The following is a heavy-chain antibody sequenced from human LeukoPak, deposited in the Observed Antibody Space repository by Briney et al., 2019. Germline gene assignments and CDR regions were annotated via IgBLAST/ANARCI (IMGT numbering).Heavy chain of an antibody. J-gene: IGHJ4*02. D-gene: IGHD3-16*02. V-gene: IGHV3-11*01. CDR2: ITTSGSST. CDR1: GFSFSNYY. Sequence: GGSLRLSCASSGFSFSNYYMSWVRQAPGRGLEWISYITTSGSSTNYADSVKGRFTISRDNAKNSVVLQMNSLRTEDTAVYYCTRERRGSYHAFDYWGQGTLVTVSS. CDR3: TRERRGSYHAFDY.